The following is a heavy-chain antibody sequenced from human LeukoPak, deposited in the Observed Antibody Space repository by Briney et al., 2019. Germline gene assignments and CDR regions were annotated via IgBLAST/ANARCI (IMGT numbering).Heavy chain of an antibody. Sequence: SETLSLTCSVSGGSLINYYWCWIRQPPGEGLEWIGYIYYSGITTYNPSLKSRFTISIDTSKNQFSLKLNSVTAADTAVYYCASVASDYDSSGYSEYFQDWGQGTLVIVSS. CDR2: IYYSGIT. D-gene: IGHD3-22*01. V-gene: IGHV4-59*01. CDR3: ASVASDYDSSGYSEYFQD. CDR1: GGSLINYY. J-gene: IGHJ1*01.